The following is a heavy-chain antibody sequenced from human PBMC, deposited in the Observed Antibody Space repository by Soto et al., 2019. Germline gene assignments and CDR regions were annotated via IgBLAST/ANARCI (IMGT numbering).Heavy chain of an antibody. CDR2: ISSSGSTV. Sequence: GGSLRLSCAASGFTFSDYYMSWIRQAPGKGLEWVSYISSSGSTVYYADSVRGRFTISRDNAKNSLYLQMNSLRAEDTAVYYCARHYDFWSGYYKNENWFDPWGQGTLVTVSS. V-gene: IGHV3-11*01. J-gene: IGHJ5*02. CDR1: GFTFSDYY. D-gene: IGHD3-3*01. CDR3: ARHYDFWSGYYKNENWFDP.